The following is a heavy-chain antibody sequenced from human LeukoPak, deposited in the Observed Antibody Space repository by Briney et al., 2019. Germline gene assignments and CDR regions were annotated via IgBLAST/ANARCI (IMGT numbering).Heavy chain of an antibody. Sequence: GGSLRLSCAASGFIFTNYPIHWVRQTPDKGLECVAIMSIDGNTKYYADSVRGRFIVSRDNAKNSLYLQMNSLRAEDTAVYYCARDRRVSSRDAFDIWGQGTMVTVSS. CDR2: MSIDGNTK. V-gene: IGHV3-30*07. CDR1: GFIFTNYP. J-gene: IGHJ3*02. D-gene: IGHD1-26*01. CDR3: ARDRRVSSRDAFDI.